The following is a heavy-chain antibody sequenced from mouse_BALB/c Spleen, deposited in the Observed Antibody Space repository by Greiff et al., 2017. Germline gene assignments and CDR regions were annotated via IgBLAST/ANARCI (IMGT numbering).Heavy chain of an antibody. CDR2: ISSGSSTI. CDR1: GFTFSSFG. J-gene: IGHJ2*01. Sequence: EVMLVESGGGLVQPGGSRKLSCAASGFTFSSFGMHWVRQAPEKGLEWVAYISSGSSTIYYADTVKGRFTISRDNPKNTLFLQMTSLRSEDTAMYYSARAVYGSSPYYFDYGGQGTTLTVSS. V-gene: IGHV5-17*02. CDR3: ARAVYGSSPYYFDY. D-gene: IGHD1-1*01.